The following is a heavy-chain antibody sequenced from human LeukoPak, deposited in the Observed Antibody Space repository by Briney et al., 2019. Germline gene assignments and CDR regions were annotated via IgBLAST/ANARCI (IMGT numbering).Heavy chain of an antibody. D-gene: IGHD1-26*01. CDR1: GGSISGGSYY. V-gene: IGHV4-61*02. CDR3: ARGSWSGSYSSDAFDI. J-gene: IGHJ3*02. Sequence: SETLSLTCTVSGGSISGGSYYWSWIRQPAGKGLEWIGRIYTSGSTNYNPSLKSRVTMSVDTSKNQFSLKLSSVTAADTAVYYCARGSWSGSYSSDAFDIWGQGTMVTVSS. CDR2: IYTSGST.